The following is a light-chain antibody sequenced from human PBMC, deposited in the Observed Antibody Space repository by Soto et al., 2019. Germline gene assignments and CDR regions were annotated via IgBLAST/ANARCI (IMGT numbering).Light chain of an antibody. V-gene: IGLV2-14*01. CDR3: SSYTGNTPFFV. Sequence: QSALAQPASVSGSDGQSITISCTGNSSDVGGYNYVSWYQQRPGKAPKLMIFEVSNRPSGVSNRFSGSKSDNTASLTISGLQGDDEADYYCSSYTGNTPFFVFGTGTKVTVL. CDR2: EVS. CDR1: SSDVGGYNY. J-gene: IGLJ1*01.